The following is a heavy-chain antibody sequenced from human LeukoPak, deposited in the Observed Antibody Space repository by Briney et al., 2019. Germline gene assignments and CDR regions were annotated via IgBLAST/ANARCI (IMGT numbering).Heavy chain of an antibody. Sequence: SETLSLTCGVYDESFSGYYWSWIRQPPGKGLEWIGYIYYSGSTNYNPSLRSRVTISLDTSKNQFSLKLSSVTAADTAMYYCARVSRGNSVGGDYWGQGTLVTVSS. CDR2: IYYSGST. V-gene: IGHV4-59*01. J-gene: IGHJ4*02. CDR1: DESFSGYY. CDR3: ARVSRGNSVGGDY. D-gene: IGHD4-23*01.